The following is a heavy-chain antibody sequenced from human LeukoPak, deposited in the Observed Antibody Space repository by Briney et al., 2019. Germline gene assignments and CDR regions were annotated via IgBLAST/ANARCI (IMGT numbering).Heavy chain of an antibody. CDR1: GGSFSGYY. CDR2: INHSGST. J-gene: IGHJ4*02. D-gene: IGHD2-2*02. V-gene: IGHV4-34*01. Sequence: TSETLSLTCAVYGGSFSGYYWSWIRQPPGKGLEWIGEINHSGSTNYNPSLKSRVTISVDTSKNQFSLKLSSVTAADTAVYYCARHALGYCSSTSCYTTPDSHFDYWGQGTLVTVSS. CDR3: ARHALGYCSSTSCYTTPDSHFDY.